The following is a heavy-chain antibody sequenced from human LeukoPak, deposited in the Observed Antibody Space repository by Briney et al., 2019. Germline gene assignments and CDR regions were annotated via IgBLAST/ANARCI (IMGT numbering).Heavy chain of an antibody. D-gene: IGHD2-15*01. Sequence: GRSLRLSCAASGFTFSSYAMHWVRQAPGKGLEWVAVISYDGSNKYYADSVKGRFTISRDNSKNTLYLQMNSLRAEDTAMYYCARAACSGGSCYCVYWGQGTLVTVSS. CDR3: ARAACSGGSCYCVY. V-gene: IGHV3-30-3*01. CDR2: ISYDGSNK. CDR1: GFTFSSYA. J-gene: IGHJ4*02.